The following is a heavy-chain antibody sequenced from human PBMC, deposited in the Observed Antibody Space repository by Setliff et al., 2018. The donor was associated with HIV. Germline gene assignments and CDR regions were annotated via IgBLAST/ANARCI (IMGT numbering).Heavy chain of an antibody. Sequence: ASVKVSCKISGFLMTAYGINWVRQAPGQGPEWMGWFTSYNNKADSAPKFQGRVTLTTDTFTSTAYMELRSLRSDDTAVYYCARGGDPPYYFLGMDVWGQGTSVTVSS. J-gene: IGHJ6*02. CDR1: GFLMTAYG. V-gene: IGHV1-18*01. CDR3: ARGGDPPYYFLGMDV. CDR2: FTSYNNKA. D-gene: IGHD2-21*02.